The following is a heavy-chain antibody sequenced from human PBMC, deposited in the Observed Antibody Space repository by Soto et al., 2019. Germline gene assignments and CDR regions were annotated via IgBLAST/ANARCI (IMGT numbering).Heavy chain of an antibody. Sequence: QLQLQESGPGLVKPSETLSLTCTVSGGSISSSSYYWGWIRPPPGKGLGWIGSIYYRGSTYYNPSLKSRVTISVDTSKNQFSLKLSSVTAADTAVYYCARSTIVGSWFDPWGQGTLVTVSS. CDR1: GGSISSSSYY. CDR2: IYYRGST. V-gene: IGHV4-39*01. CDR3: ARSTIVGSWFDP. J-gene: IGHJ5*02. D-gene: IGHD3-22*01.